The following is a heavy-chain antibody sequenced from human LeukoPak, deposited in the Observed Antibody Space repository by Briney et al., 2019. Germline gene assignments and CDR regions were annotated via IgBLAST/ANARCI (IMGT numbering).Heavy chain of an antibody. CDR2: TYYSGST. V-gene: IGHV4-59*01. CDR1: GDSIRSYY. CDR3: ASRKLGNDY. Sequence: SETLSLTCSVSGDSIRSYYWSWIRQPPGKGLEWIGNTYYSGSTNYNPSLKSRVTISVDTSKNQFSLKLSSVTAADTAVYYCASRKLGNDYWGQGTLVTVSS. J-gene: IGHJ4*02. D-gene: IGHD7-27*01.